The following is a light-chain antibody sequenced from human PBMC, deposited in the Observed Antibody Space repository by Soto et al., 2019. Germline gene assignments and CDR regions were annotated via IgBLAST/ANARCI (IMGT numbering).Light chain of an antibody. J-gene: IGLJ3*02. CDR3: ASWDDSLLGRV. CDR1: TSNIGSNV. Sequence: QSALTQPPSASGAPGQTVSISCSGSTSNIGSNVVNWYQQLPGTAPKLLIYSTNQRPSGVPGRFSGSKSGTSASLAISGLQSEDEGDYYCASWDDSLLGRVFGGGTKLTVL. CDR2: STN. V-gene: IGLV1-44*01.